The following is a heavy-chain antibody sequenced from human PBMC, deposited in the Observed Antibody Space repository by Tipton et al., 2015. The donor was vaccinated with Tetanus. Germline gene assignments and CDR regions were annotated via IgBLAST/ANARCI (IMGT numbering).Heavy chain of an antibody. CDR3: ARVLRYSTSGGWDDAFDI. J-gene: IGHJ3*02. CDR1: GDSVSGYY. CDR2: VYRSGVT. D-gene: IGHD2-8*02. V-gene: IGHV4-4*07. Sequence: TLSLTCTVSGDSVSGYYWSWIRQPPGKGLEWIGRVYRSGVTTYNPSLKSRVTMSMDASRNQFSLTLTSATLADTAVYYCARVLRYSTSGGWDDAFDIWGQGTLVTVSS.